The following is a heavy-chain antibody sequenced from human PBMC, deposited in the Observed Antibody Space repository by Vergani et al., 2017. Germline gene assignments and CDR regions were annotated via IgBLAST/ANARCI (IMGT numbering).Heavy chain of an antibody. D-gene: IGHD1-26*01. V-gene: IGHV1-18*01. CDR2: IRPYTGHT. Sequence: QVQLVQSGAELKKPGASVSVSCKGSSHTFQTYGISWVRQAPGKGLEWMAWIRPYTGHTIYAQKFQDRVTMTADTSTNTAYMELSRLRSDDTAVYYCARDVVGATTGERYFDYWGQGTLVTVSS. CDR1: SHTFQTYG. CDR3: ARDVVGATTGERYFDY. J-gene: IGHJ4*02.